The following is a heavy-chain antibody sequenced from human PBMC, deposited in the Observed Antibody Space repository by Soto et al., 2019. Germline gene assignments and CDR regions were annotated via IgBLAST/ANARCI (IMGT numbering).Heavy chain of an antibody. CDR1: GFTFSSYS. V-gene: IGHV3-21*01. D-gene: IGHD2-15*01. CDR2: ISSRSSNL. J-gene: IGHJ4*02. CDR3: ARGAYCSGGTCSGWDY. Sequence: EVQLVESGGGLVKPGGSLRLSCEASGFTFSSYSMNWVRQAPGKGLAWVSSISSRSSNLYYADSMKGRFTISRDNAKNSLYLQMNSLRAEDTAVYYCARGAYCSGGTCSGWDYWGQGTLVTVSS.